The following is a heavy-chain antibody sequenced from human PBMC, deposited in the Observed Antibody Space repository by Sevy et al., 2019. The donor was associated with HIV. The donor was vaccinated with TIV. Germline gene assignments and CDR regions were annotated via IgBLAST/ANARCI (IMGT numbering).Heavy chain of an antibody. CDR1: GFTFSSYW. V-gene: IGHV3-74*01. D-gene: IGHD2-15*01. Sequence: GGSLRLSCAASGFTFSSYWMHWVRQAPGKGLVWVSRINSDGSSTSYADSVKGRFTISRDNAKNTLYLQMNSLRAEDTAVYYCARGGDIVVVVAATDYYYGMDVWGQGTTVTVSS. CDR3: ARGGDIVVVVAATDYYYGMDV. CDR2: INSDGSST. J-gene: IGHJ6*02.